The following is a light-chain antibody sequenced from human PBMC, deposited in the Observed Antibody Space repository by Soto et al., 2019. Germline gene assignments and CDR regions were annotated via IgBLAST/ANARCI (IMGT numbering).Light chain of an antibody. CDR3: QQYGSSPLT. Sequence: EIVLTQSPGTLSLSPGDRASLSCRASESVSSSYLAWYQQKPGQAPRLLIYSASSRATGIPYRFSGSGSGTDFTLTIGRLEPEDIAVYYWQQYGSSPLTFGQGTKVELK. CDR2: SAS. CDR1: ESVSSSY. J-gene: IGKJ1*01. V-gene: IGKV3-20*01.